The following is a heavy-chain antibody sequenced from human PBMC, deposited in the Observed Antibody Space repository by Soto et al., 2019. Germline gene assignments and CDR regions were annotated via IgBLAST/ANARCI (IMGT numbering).Heavy chain of an antibody. CDR2: IYYSGST. V-gene: IGHV4-59*02. J-gene: IGHJ6*03. CDR1: GERVYSSV. CDR3: ARVGPLIAARATTGFCYDTDV. Sequence: TASGERVYSSVCGGSLKQPGKGLEWIGYIYYSGSTNYNPSLKSRVTISVDTSKNQFSLKLSSVTAADTAVYYCARVGPLIAARATTGFCYDTDVWGKGTTVTVSS. D-gene: IGHD6-6*01.